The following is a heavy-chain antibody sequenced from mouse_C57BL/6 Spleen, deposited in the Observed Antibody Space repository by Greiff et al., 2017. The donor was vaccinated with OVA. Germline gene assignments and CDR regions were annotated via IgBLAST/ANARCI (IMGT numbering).Heavy chain of an antibody. V-gene: IGHV1-72*01. CDR3: ARSFTTVVATSYYAMDY. J-gene: IGHJ4*01. CDR1: GYTFTSYW. D-gene: IGHD1-1*01. Sequence: VKLQQPGAELVKPGASVKLSCKASGYTFTSYWMHWVKQRPGRGLEWIGRIDPNSGGTKYNEKFKSKATLTVDKPSSTAYMQLSSLTSEDSAVYYCARSFTTVVATSYYAMDYWGQGTSVTVSS. CDR2: IDPNSGGT.